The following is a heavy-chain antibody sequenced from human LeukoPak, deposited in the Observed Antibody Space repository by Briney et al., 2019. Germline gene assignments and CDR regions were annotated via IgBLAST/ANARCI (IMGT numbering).Heavy chain of an antibody. V-gene: IGHV4-34*01. D-gene: IGHD3-10*01. Sequence: SETLSLTCAASGGSFSGFYWSWIRQSPGKGLEWIGEINQSGVTNYSPSLKSRVTTSADTSKNQFSLKVNSVTAADTAVYYCARGGTFGEPFSRSWGQGTLVTVSS. CDR1: GGSFSGFY. CDR2: INQSGVT. J-gene: IGHJ4*02. CDR3: ARGGTFGEPFSRS.